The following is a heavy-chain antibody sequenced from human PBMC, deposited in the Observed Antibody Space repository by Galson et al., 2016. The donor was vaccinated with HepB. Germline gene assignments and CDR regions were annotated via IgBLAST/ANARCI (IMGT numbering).Heavy chain of an antibody. CDR3: AREAPIAAPGANDC. J-gene: IGHJ4*02. V-gene: IGHV3-33*08. D-gene: IGHD6-13*01. CDR1: GFSFSSSA. CDR2: IWYDGSNK. Sequence: SLRLSCAASGFSFSSSAMHWVRQAPGKGLEWVAVIWYDGSNKYYGDSVKGRFTISRDNSKNTLYLQMNSLRAEDTAIYYCAREAPIAAPGANDCWGQGTQVTVSS.